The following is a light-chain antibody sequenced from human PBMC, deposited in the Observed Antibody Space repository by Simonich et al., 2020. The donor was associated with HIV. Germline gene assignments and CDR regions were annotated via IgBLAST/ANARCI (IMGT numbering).Light chain of an antibody. J-gene: IGKJ1*01. CDR2: AAS. V-gene: IGKV3-15*01. CDR1: QSIRSN. CDR3: QQYNNWPSWT. Sequence: EIVMTQSPATLSVSPGERAPPSCMASQSIRSNLAWYQQKPGQTPMLLIYAASTRATGIPCGFSGSGAGTEFTLTIRSMQSEDFAVYYCQQYNNWPSWTFGQGTKVEIK.